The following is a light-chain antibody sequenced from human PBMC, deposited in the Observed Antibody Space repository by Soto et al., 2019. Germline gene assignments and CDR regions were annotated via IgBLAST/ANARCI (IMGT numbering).Light chain of an antibody. CDR1: SGHSSYA. J-gene: IGLJ3*02. CDR3: QTWCFWV. Sequence: QLVLTQSPSASASLGASVKLTCTLSSGHSSYAIAWHQQQPEKGPRYLMKLNSDGSHSKGDGIPDRFSGSSSGAERYLIISSLQSEDEADYYCQTWCFWVFGGGTKLTVL. CDR2: LNSDGSH. V-gene: IGLV4-69*02.